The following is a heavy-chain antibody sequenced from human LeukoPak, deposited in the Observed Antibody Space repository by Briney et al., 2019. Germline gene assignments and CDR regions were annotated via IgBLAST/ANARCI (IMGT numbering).Heavy chain of an antibody. CDR2: IRCDGRNK. D-gene: IGHD2-21*02. V-gene: IGHV3-30*02. CDR1: GFTFSSYG. CDR3: AKAVVVTAILGY. Sequence: GGSLRLSCAAFGFTFSSYGMHWVRQAPGKGLEWVAFIRCDGRNKYYGDPVKGRFTISRDNSKNTLYLQMNSLRAEDTAVYYCAKAVVVTAILGYWGQGTLVTVSS. J-gene: IGHJ4*02.